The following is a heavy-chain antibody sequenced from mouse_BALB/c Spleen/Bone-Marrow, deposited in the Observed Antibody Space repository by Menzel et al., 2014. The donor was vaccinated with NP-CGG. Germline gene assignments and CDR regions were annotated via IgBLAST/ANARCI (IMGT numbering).Heavy chain of an antibody. CDR1: GFTFSNYW. CDR2: IRLKSNNYAT. J-gene: IGHJ3*01. Sequence: DVMLVEFGGGLVQPGGSMKLSCVASGFTFSNYWMNWVRQSPEKGLEWVAEIRLKSNNYATHYAESVKGRFTISRDDSKSSVYLQMNNLRAEDTGIYYCTTGFAYRGQGTLVTVSA. CDR3: TTGFAY. V-gene: IGHV6-6*02.